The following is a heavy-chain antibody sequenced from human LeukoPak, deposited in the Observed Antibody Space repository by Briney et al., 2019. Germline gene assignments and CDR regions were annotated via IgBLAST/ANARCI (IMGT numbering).Heavy chain of an antibody. Sequence: GGSLRLSCAASGFTFSSYWMTWVRQAPGKGLEWVANIKQDGSEKYYVDSVKGRFTISRDNAKNSLYLQVNSLRAEDTAVYYCAREGGGSYYGTFDYWGQGTLVTVSS. V-gene: IGHV3-7*01. J-gene: IGHJ4*02. CDR1: GFTFSSYW. CDR2: IKQDGSEK. CDR3: AREGGGSYYGTFDY. D-gene: IGHD1-26*01.